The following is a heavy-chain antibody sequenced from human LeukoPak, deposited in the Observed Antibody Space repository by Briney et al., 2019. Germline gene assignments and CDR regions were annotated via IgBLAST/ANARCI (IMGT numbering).Heavy chain of an antibody. D-gene: IGHD6-6*01. V-gene: IGHV3-7*01. Sequence: PGGSLRLSCAASGFTFSSYWMSWVRQAPGKGLEWVANIKQDGSEKYYVDSVKGRFTISRDNSKNTLYLQMNSLRAEDTAVYYCARDRISSIAARPFAFDIWGQGTMVTVSS. J-gene: IGHJ3*02. CDR3: ARDRISSIAARPFAFDI. CDR2: IKQDGSEK. CDR1: GFTFSSYW.